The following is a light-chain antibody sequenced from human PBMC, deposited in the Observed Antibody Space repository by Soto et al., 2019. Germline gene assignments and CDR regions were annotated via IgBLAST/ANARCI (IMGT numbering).Light chain of an antibody. Sequence: QSVLTQPPSASGTPGQRVTISCSGSGSNIGSNYVYWYQQLPGTAPKLLIYRNNQRPSGVPDRLSGSKSGTSASLAISGLRSEDEADYYCAAWDDSLSARYVFGTGTKVTVL. CDR1: GSNIGSNY. CDR3: AAWDDSLSARYV. V-gene: IGLV1-47*01. J-gene: IGLJ1*01. CDR2: RNN.